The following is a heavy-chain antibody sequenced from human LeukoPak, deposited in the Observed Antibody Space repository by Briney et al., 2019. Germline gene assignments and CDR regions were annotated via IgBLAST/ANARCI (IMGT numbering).Heavy chain of an antibody. V-gene: IGHV3-53*01. D-gene: IGHD2-15*01. CDR2: FYRGDST. CDR3: AREVVSSPSYFDS. J-gene: IGHJ4*02. CDR1: GFTVSSSY. Sequence: GGSLRLSCAASGFTVSSSYMYWVRQAPGKGLEWVSFFYRGDSTYYAESVRGRFTISRDNSKNTLYLLMNSLIPEDTAVYYCAREVVSSPSYFDSWGQGALVTVSS.